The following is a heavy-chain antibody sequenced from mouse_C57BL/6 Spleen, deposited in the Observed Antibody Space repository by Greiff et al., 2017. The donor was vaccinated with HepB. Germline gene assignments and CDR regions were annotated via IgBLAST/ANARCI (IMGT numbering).Heavy chain of an antibody. Sequence: EVKLVESGGGLVKPGGSLKLSCAASGFTFSSYAMSWVRQTPEKRLEWVATISDGGSYTYYPDNVKGRFTISRDNAKNNLYLQMSHLKSEDTAMYYGERHGAPYDSYFDSGAKDTPPPVSS. CDR1: GFTFSSYA. CDR2: ISDGGSYT. J-gene: IGHJ2*01. CDR3: ERHGAPYDSYFDS. V-gene: IGHV5-4*03. D-gene: IGHD2-4*01.